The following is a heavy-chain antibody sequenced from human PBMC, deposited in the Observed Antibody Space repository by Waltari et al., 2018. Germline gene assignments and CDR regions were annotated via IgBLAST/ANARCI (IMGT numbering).Heavy chain of an antibody. J-gene: IGHJ4*02. CDR3: ARSGMKFTFDY. V-gene: IGHV3-7*01. CDR2: IKEDGSDK. D-gene: IGHD1-26*01. CDR1: GFSLGGYG. Sequence: EVQVVESGGGLVQPGGSLRLCGAASGFSLGGYGMTWVRQAPGQGLEWVANIKEDGSDKEYADSVKGRFSISRDNAKDSLYLQMNSLRAEDTALYYCARSGMKFTFDYWGRGTPVIVSS.